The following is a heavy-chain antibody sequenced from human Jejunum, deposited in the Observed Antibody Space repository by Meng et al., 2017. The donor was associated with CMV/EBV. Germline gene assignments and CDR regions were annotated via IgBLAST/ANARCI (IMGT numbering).Heavy chain of an antibody. Sequence: SCLASGYTFNRYAMNWVRQAPGQGLEWMGWINMSTGKPAYAQGFTGRFVFSLDTSVTTAYLQISSLKAEDTAVYYCARDSLTATFDSWGQGTLVTVSS. CDR2: INMSTGKP. V-gene: IGHV7-4-1*02. D-gene: IGHD2-21*02. J-gene: IGHJ5*01. CDR1: GYTFNRYA. CDR3: ARDSLTATFDS.